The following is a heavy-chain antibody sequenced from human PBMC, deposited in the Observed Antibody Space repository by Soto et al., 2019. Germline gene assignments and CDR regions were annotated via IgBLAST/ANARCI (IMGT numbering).Heavy chain of an antibody. Sequence: EVQVVESGGGLVQPGGSLRLSCAASGSTFSSYWMSWVRQPPGKGLEWVANIKQDGSEKYSVDSVKGRFTISRDNAKNSLYLQMNSLRAEDTAVYYCARDRVAGSASAFDHWGQGTLVTVSS. CDR3: ARDRVAGSASAFDH. J-gene: IGHJ4*02. CDR2: IKQDGSEK. V-gene: IGHV3-7*01. CDR1: GSTFSSYW. D-gene: IGHD2-15*01.